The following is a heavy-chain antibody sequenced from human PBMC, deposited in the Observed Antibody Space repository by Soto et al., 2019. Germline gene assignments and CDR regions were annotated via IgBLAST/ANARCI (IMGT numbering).Heavy chain of an antibody. V-gene: IGHV4-39*01. D-gene: IGHD6-6*01. CDR3: ARHEYSSSSVHFDY. CDR2: IYYSGST. J-gene: IGHJ4*02. CDR1: GGSISNSSYY. Sequence: SETLSLTCTVSGGSISNSSYYWGWIRQPPGKGLEWIGSIYYSGSTYYNPSLKSRVTISVDTSKNQFSLKLSSVTAADTAVYYCARHEYSSSSVHFDYWGQGTLVTVSS.